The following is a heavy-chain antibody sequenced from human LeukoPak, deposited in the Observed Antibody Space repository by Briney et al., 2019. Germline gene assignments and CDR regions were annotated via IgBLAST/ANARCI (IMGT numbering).Heavy chain of an antibody. CDR1: GGSFSGYY. V-gene: IGHV4-34*01. CDR2: INHSGST. J-gene: IGHJ4*02. D-gene: IGHD3-9*01. CDR3: ARGIPVTGYFDEADRD. Sequence: SETLSLTCAVYGGSFSGYYWSWIRQPPGKGLEWIGEINHSGSTNYNPSLKSRVTISVDTSKNQFSLKLSSVTAADTAVYYCARGIPVTGYFDEADRDWGQGTLVTVSS.